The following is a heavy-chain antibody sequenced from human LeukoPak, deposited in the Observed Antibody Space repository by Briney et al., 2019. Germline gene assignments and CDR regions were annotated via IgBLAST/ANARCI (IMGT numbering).Heavy chain of an antibody. J-gene: IGHJ4*02. CDR3: ARWVGSGWYGDY. V-gene: IGHV1-18*01. CDR1: GYTCTSYG. Sequence: ASVKVSCKASGYTCTSYGISWVRQAPGQGLEWMGWITGYTGNTNYAQKMQGRVTMTTDTSTSTAYMELRSLRSDDTAVYYCARWVGSGWYGDYWGQGTLVTVSS. CDR2: ITGYTGNT. D-gene: IGHD6-19*01.